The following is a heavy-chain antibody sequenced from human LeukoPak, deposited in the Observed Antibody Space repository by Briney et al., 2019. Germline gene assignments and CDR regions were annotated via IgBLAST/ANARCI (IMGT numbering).Heavy chain of an antibody. D-gene: IGHD3-10*01. V-gene: IGHV1-24*01. CDR1: GYTLTELS. CDR2: FDPEDGET. J-gene: IGHJ3*02. CDR3: ATGYYYGSGIDAFDI. Sequence: APVKVSCKVSGYTLTELSMHWVRQAPGKGLEWRGGFDPEDGETIYAQKFQGRVTMTEDTSTDTAYMELSSLRSEDTAVYYCATGYYYGSGIDAFDIWGQGTMVTVSS.